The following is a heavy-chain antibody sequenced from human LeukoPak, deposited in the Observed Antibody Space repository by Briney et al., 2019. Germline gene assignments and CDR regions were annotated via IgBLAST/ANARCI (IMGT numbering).Heavy chain of an antibody. J-gene: IGHJ6*02. Sequence: GGSLRLSCAASGFTFSSYAMHWVRQAPGKGLEWVAVISYDGSNKYYADSVKGRFTISRDNSKNTLYLQMSSLRAEDTAVYYCARDVLLWFGELLNYYYYYYGMDVWGQGTTVTVSS. D-gene: IGHD3-10*01. CDR3: ARDVLLWFGELLNYYYYYYGMDV. V-gene: IGHV3-30-3*01. CDR2: ISYDGSNK. CDR1: GFTFSSYA.